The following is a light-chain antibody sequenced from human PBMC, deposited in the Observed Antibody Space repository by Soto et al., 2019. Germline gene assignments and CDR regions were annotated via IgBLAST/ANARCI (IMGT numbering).Light chain of an antibody. CDR3: HQYNNWQT. J-gene: IGKJ1*01. Sequence: EIVSTQSPATLSVSPGETATLSCRASQGVTTNLAWYQQKPGQAPRLLIYGASTRATVVPARFSGTGSGTEFTLTISSLQSEDSAVYHCHQYNNWQTFGQGTKVEIK. CDR1: QGVTTN. V-gene: IGKV3-15*01. CDR2: GAS.